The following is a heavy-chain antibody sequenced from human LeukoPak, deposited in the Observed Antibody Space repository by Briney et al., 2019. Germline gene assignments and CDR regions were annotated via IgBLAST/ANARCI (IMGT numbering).Heavy chain of an antibody. CDR1: GFTFDDYG. J-gene: IGHJ5*02. V-gene: IGHV3-20*01. D-gene: IGHD3-10*01. CDR2: INWNGGST. Sequence: GGSLRLSCAASGFTFDDYGMSWVRQAPGKGLEWVSGINWNGGSTGYADSVEGRFTISRDNAKNSLYLQMNSLRAEDTALYHCARAITMVRGVTPNNWFDPWGQGTLVTVSS. CDR3: ARAITMVRGVTPNNWFDP.